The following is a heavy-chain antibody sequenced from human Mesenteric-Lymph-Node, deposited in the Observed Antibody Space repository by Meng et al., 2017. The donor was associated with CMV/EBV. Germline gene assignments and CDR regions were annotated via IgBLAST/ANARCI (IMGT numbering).Heavy chain of an antibody. Sequence: ASVKVSCKASGYTSTSYDINWVRQATGQGLEWMGWMNPNSGNTGYAQKFQGRVTMTRNTSISTAYMELSSLRSEDTAVYYCARRPLYDFWSGYFYYYYYGMDVWGQGTTVTVSS. V-gene: IGHV1-8*01. CDR1: GYTSTSYD. J-gene: IGHJ6*02. CDR2: MNPNSGNT. CDR3: ARRPLYDFWSGYFYYYYYGMDV. D-gene: IGHD3-3*01.